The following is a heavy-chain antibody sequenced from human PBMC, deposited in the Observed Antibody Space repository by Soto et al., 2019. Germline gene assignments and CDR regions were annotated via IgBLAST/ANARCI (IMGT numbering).Heavy chain of an antibody. D-gene: IGHD5-18*01. CDR2: VYYTGIA. CDR3: CGYSYGYWATGYYGMDV. J-gene: IGHJ6*02. Sequence: PSETLSLTCTVSGGSRTSYYGSWIRQPPGKGLEWIGFVYYTGIARYNPSLKSRVTISVDTSKNQFSLKLSSVTAADTAVYYCCGYSYGYWATGYYGMDVWGQGTTVTVSS. V-gene: IGHV4-59*03. CDR1: GGSRTSYY.